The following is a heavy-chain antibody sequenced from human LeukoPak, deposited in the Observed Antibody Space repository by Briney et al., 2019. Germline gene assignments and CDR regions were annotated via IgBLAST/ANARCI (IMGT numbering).Heavy chain of an antibody. J-gene: IGHJ3*02. CDR3: ARDRYRYDSSVDAFDI. Sequence: GASVTVSFKASGYTFTTYGISWVRQAPGQGLEWMAWFSAYNGHTNYAQNFQDRVTMTTDTSTSTAYMELRSLRSDDTAVYYCARDRYRYDSSVDAFDIWGQGTMVTVSS. CDR2: FSAYNGHT. V-gene: IGHV1-18*01. D-gene: IGHD3-22*01. CDR1: GYTFTTYG.